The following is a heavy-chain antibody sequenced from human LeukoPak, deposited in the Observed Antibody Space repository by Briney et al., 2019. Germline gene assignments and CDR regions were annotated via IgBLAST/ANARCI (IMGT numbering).Heavy chain of an antibody. CDR1: GYTFTGYY. CDR3: ARVEWDIVVVPAATFDY. CDR2: INPNSGGT. Sequence: ASVKVSCKASGYTFTGYYMHWVRQAPGQGLEWMGWINPNSGGTNYAQKFQGRVTMTRDTSISTAYMELSRLRSDDTAVYYCARVEWDIVVVPAATFDYWGQGTLVTVSS. J-gene: IGHJ4*02. V-gene: IGHV1-2*02. D-gene: IGHD2-2*01.